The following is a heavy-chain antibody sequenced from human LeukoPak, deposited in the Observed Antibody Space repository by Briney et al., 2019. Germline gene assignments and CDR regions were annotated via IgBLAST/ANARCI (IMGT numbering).Heavy chain of an antibody. CDR3: ARKVVRGVICWFDA. V-gene: IGHV4-4*07. D-gene: IGHD3-10*01. CDR2: IYATGST. Sequence: SETLSLTCTVSGGSISSYYWSWIRQPAGKGLEWIGRIYATGSTNYNPSLKSRVTMSVDTSKNQFSLNLSSVIAADTAVYYCARKVVRGVICWFDAWGQGTLVTVSS. CDR1: GGSISSYY. J-gene: IGHJ5*02.